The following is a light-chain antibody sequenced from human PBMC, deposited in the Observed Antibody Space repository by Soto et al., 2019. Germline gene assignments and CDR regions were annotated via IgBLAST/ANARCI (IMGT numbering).Light chain of an antibody. V-gene: IGKV3-15*01. J-gene: IGKJ1*01. CDR2: GAS. Sequence: EIVMTQSPATLSVSPGERATLSCRARQSVSSNLAWYQQKPGQAPRLLIYGASTRATGIPAGFSGSGSGTEFTLTISSLQSEDFAVYYCQQYNNWAVTFGQGTKVEIK. CDR3: QQYNNWAVT. CDR1: QSVSSN.